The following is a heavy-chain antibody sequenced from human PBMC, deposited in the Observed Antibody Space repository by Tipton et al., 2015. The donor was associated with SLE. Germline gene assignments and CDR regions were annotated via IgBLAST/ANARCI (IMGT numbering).Heavy chain of an antibody. CDR3: ARELSIYAYDAFDI. J-gene: IGHJ3*02. CDR2: IYYSGST. V-gene: IGHV4-30-4*01. D-gene: IGHD2-2*01. CDR1: GYSISSGDYY. Sequence: LRLSCAVSGYSISSGDYYWSWIRQPPGKGLEWIGYIYYSGSTYYNPSLKSRVTISVDTSKNQFSLKLSSVTAADTAVYYCARELSIYAYDAFDIWGQGTMVTVSS.